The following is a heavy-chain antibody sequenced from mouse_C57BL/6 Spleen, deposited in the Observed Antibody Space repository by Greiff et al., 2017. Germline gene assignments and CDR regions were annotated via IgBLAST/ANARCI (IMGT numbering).Heavy chain of an antibody. CDR1: GFSLTSYG. J-gene: IGHJ3*01. Sequence: QVQLKESGPGLVQPSQSLSISCTVSGFSLTSYGVHWVRQSPGQGLEWLGVIWRGGSTAYNAAFISRLSISKDNSKSQVFYKMNSLQADDTAIYYCARNGDGYYFRCADWGQGTLVTVSA. CDR2: IWRGGST. V-gene: IGHV2-2*01. CDR3: ARNGDGYYFRCAD. D-gene: IGHD2-3*01.